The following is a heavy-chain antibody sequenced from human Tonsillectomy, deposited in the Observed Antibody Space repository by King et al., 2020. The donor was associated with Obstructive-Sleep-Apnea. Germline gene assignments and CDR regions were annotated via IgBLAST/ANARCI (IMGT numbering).Heavy chain of an antibody. V-gene: IGHV3-33*01. CDR3: AATVTRRSTDYYYGMDV. D-gene: IGHD4-17*01. Sequence: VQLVESGGGVVQPGRSLRLSCAASGFTFSSYGMHWVRQAPGKGLAWVAVIWYDGSNKYYADSVKGRFTISRDNSKNTRYLQMNSLRAEDTAVYYCAATVTRRSTDYYYGMDVWGQGTTVTVSS. CDR2: IWYDGSNK. CDR1: GFTFSSYG. J-gene: IGHJ6*02.